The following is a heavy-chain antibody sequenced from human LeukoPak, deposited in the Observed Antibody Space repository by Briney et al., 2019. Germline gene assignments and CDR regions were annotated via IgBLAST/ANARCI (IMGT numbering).Heavy chain of an antibody. D-gene: IGHD5-18*01. CDR3: ARDPGYSYGPYYFDY. Sequence: GGSLRLXCAASGFTFSSYWMSWVRQAPGKGLEWVANIKQDGSERYYVDPVKGRFTISRDNAKNSLYLQMNSLRAEDTAVYYCARDPGYSYGPYYFDYWGQGTLVTVSS. CDR1: GFTFSSYW. J-gene: IGHJ4*02. V-gene: IGHV3-7*01. CDR2: IKQDGSER.